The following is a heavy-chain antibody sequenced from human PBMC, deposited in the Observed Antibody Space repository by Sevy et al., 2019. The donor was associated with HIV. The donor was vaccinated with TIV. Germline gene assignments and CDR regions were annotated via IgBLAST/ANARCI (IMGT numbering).Heavy chain of an antibody. J-gene: IGHJ6*02. D-gene: IGHD5-12*01. CDR1: GGSVSSGSYY. Sequence: SETLSLTCTVSGGSVSSGSYYWSWIWQPPGKGLEWIGYIYYSGSTNYNPSLKSRVTISVDTSKNQFSLKLSSVTAADTAVYYCARDRGVATTENYYYYGMDVWGQGTTVTVSS. CDR2: IYYSGST. V-gene: IGHV4-61*01. CDR3: ARDRGVATTENYYYYGMDV.